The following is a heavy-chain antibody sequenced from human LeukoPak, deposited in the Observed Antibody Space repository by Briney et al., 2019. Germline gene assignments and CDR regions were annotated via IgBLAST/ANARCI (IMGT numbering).Heavy chain of an antibody. CDR3: ARVSYGWDCKSTSCHVDY. Sequence: SETLSLTCTVSGGSISSYFWSWIRQPPGKGLEWIGYISYSGSTNYNPSLNSRVTISGDTSKNQFSLKLSSVTAADTAVYYCARVSYGWDCKSTSCHVDYWGQGTLVTVPS. V-gene: IGHV4-59*01. CDR1: GGSISSYF. CDR2: ISYSGST. J-gene: IGHJ4*02. D-gene: IGHD2-2*01.